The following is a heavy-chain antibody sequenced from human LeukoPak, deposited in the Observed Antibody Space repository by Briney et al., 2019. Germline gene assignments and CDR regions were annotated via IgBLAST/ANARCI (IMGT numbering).Heavy chain of an antibody. J-gene: IGHJ4*02. CDR1: GFTFSSYG. V-gene: IGHV4-38-2*01. Sequence: GSLRLSCAASGFTFSSYGMSWVRQAPGKGLEWIGSIYYSGSTYYNPSLKSRVTISVDTSKNQFSLKLSSVTAADTAVYYCARSSRNYYDSSGVDYWGQGTLVTVSS. CDR2: IYYSGST. CDR3: ARSSRNYYDSSGVDY. D-gene: IGHD3-22*01.